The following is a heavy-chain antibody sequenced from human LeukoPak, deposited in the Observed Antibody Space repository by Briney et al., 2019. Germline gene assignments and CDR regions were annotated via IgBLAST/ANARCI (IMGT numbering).Heavy chain of an antibody. CDR1: GVSISSYY. V-gene: IGHV4-59*01. D-gene: IGHD3-10*02. CDR2: IYYSGST. Sequence: SETLSLTCTVSGVSISSYYWSWIRQPPGKGLEWIGYIYYSGSTNYNPSLKKRVTITSDTSKNQFSHKQSTGTAADKAAVYCGSTNYNPTLKSLVTISVDTSKSQFSLKLSSVTAADTAVYYCARGAIDSSGYNYYFDYWGQGTLVTVSS. J-gene: IGHJ4*02. CDR3: GSTNYNPTLKSLVTISVDTSKSQFSLKLSSVTAADTAVYYCARGAIDSSGYNYYFDY.